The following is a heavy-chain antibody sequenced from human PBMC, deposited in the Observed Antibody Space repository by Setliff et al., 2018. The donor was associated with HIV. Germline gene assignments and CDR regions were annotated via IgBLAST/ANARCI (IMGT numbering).Heavy chain of an antibody. CDR1: GGSISSGSYY. J-gene: IGHJ4*01. Sequence: PSETLSLTCTVSGGSISSGSYYWSWIRQPAGKGLEWIGRIYTSGSTNYNPALESRVSMSIDTSKNQFSLKLTSVTAADTAIYYCARGRDYTGSWFRPFYLDFWGHGNLVTVSS. D-gene: IGHD3-3*01. V-gene: IGHV4-61*02. CDR2: IYTSGST. CDR3: ARGRDYTGSWFRPFYLDF.